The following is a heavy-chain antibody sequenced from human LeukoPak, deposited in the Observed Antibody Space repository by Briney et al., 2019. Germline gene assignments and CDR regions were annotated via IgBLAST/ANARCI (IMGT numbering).Heavy chain of an antibody. CDR3: ARGYGSGTYPLHWLDP. D-gene: IGHD3-10*01. V-gene: IGHV4-30-4*01. CDR2: MHYSGGT. Sequence: SETLSLTCTVSGAAINSGDYYWSWIRQSPGRGLEWIGYMHYSGGTDYNPSLKSRITISEDTSKNQFSLKLSSVTAADTAVYYCARGYGSGTYPLHWLDPWGQGTLVTVSS. J-gene: IGHJ5*02. CDR1: GAAINSGDYY.